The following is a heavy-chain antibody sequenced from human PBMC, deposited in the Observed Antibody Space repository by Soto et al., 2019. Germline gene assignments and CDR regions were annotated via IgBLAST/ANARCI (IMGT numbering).Heavy chain of an antibody. CDR3: AHLLAGRFIFDY. CDR2: IYRDDDK. CDR1: GFSLSTSGGG. V-gene: IGHV2-5*02. J-gene: IGHJ4*02. Sequence: SGRTLVNPTQTLTLTCTVSGFSLSTSGGGVTWIRQPPGKGLEWLALIYRDDDKRYSPSLKSRLTITRDTSKNQVVLTMSNMDPVDTATYYCAHLLAGRFIFDYWGQGTLVTVSS. D-gene: IGHD6-19*01.